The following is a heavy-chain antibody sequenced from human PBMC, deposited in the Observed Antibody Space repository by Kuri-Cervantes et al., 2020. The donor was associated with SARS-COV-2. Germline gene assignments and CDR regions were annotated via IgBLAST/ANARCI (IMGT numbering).Heavy chain of an antibody. CDR3: ARAVVVTAMPFGY. CDR2: ISSSSSYI. V-gene: IGHV3-21*01. Sequence: GESLKISCSASGFTFNAYSMHWVRQAPGKGLEWVSSISSSSSYIYYADSVKGRFTISRDNAKNSLYLQMNSLRAEDTAVYYCARAVVVTAMPFGYWGQGTLVTVSS. CDR1: GFTFNAYS. J-gene: IGHJ4*02. D-gene: IGHD2-21*02.